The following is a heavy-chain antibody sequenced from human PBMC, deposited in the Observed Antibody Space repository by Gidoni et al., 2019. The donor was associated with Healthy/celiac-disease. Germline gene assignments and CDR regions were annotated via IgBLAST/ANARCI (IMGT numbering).Heavy chain of an antibody. CDR3: AKEGDPLANWGSDRGVNWYFDL. J-gene: IGHJ2*01. V-gene: IGHV3-30*18. CDR2: ISYDGSNT. D-gene: IGHD7-27*01. CDR1: GVTFSSYG. Sequence: QVQLVESGGGVVQPGRSPRHSCAASGVTFSSYGLHWVRQAPGKGLEWVAVISYDGSNTYYAGSVKGRFTISRDNSKNTLYLQMNSRRAEDTAVYYCAKEGDPLANWGSDRGVNWYFDLWGRGTLVTVSS.